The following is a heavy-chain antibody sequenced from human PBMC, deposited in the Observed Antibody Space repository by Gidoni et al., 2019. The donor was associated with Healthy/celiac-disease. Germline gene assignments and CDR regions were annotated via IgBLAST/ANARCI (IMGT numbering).Heavy chain of an antibody. Sequence: QVQLVESGGGVVQPGRSLRLSCAASGFTFSSYGMHWVRQAPGKGLEWVAVISYDGSNKYYADSVKGRFTISRDNSKNTLYLQMNSLRAEDTAVYYCATKASGFGGAFDIWGQGTMVTVSS. J-gene: IGHJ3*02. CDR1: GFTFSSYG. CDR2: ISYDGSNK. CDR3: ATKASGFGGAFDI. D-gene: IGHD3-10*01. V-gene: IGHV3-30*03.